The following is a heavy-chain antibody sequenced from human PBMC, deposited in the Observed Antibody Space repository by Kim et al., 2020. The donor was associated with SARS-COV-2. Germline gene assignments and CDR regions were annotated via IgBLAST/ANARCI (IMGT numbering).Heavy chain of an antibody. Sequence: SVKVSCKASGGTFSSYAISWVRQAPGQGLEWMGGIIPIFGTANYAQKFQGRVTITADESTSTAYMELSSLRSEDTAVYYCARVMAPFRGGYSGYDIPPTAFNGMDVWGQGTTVTVSS. CDR1: GGTFSSYA. CDR2: IIPIFGTA. D-gene: IGHD5-12*01. J-gene: IGHJ6*02. CDR3: ARVMAPFRGGYSGYDIPPTAFNGMDV. V-gene: IGHV1-69*13.